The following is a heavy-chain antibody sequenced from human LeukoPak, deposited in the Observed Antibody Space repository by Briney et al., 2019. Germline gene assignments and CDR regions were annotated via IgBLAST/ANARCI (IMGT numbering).Heavy chain of an antibody. J-gene: IGHJ5*02. CDR3: ARETLEGKFDP. D-gene: IGHD1-1*01. CDR2: VYYSGST. Sequence: PSETLSLTCTVSGGSLSSYYWSWIRQPPGKGLEWIGYVYYSGSTNYNPSLKSRVTISMDTSKNQFSLKLSSVTAADTAIYYCARETLEGKFDPWGQGILVTVSS. V-gene: IGHV4-59*01. CDR1: GGSLSSYY.